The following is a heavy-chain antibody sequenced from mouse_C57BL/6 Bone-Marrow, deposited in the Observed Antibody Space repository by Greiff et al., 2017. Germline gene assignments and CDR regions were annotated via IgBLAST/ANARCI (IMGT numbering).Heavy chain of an antibody. CDR3: TKITTVVANYARDY. V-gene: IGHV1-15*01. J-gene: IGHJ4*01. D-gene: IGHD1-1*01. CDR1: GYTFTDYE. CDR2: IDPETGGT. Sequence: VQLQQSGAELVRPGASVTLSCKASGYTFTDYEMHWVKQTPVHGLEWIGAIDPETGGTAYNQKFKGKAILTADKSSSTAYMELHSLTSEDSAVYYCTKITTVVANYARDYWGQGTSVTVTS.